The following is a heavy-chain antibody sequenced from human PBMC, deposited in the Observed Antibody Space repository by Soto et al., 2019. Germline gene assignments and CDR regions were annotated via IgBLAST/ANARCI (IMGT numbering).Heavy chain of an antibody. V-gene: IGHV4-30-4*01. CDR1: GGSISSGDYY. Sequence: SETLSLTCTVSGGSISSGDYYWSWIRQPPGKGLEWIGYIYYSGSTYYNPSLKSRVTISVDTSKNQFSLKLSSATAADTAVYYCASPTGSYYAPFDYWGQGTLVTVSS. J-gene: IGHJ4*02. D-gene: IGHD1-26*01. CDR3: ASPTGSYYAPFDY. CDR2: IYYSGST.